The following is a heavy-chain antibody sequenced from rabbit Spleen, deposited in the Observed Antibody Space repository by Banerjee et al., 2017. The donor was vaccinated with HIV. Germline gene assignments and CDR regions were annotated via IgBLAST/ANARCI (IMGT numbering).Heavy chain of an antibody. Sequence: QSLEESGGGLVKPGGTLTLTCKASEFSFSYSYWICWVRQAPGKGLEWIACIYVGSGGGTKYASWAKGRFTISRTSSTTVTLQMASLTAADTATFFCARDLTDIIGWNFGWWGQGTLVTVS. CDR1: EFSFSYSYW. J-gene: IGHJ6*01. CDR3: ARDLTDIIGWNFGW. V-gene: IGHV1S40*01. D-gene: IGHD4-1*01. CDR2: IYVGSGGGT.